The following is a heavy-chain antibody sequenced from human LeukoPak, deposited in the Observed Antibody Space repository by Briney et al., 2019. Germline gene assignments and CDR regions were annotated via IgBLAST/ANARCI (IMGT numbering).Heavy chain of an antibody. CDR1: GFTFSSYA. Sequence: GGSLRLSCAASGFTFSSYAMHWVRQAPGKGLEWVAVVWYDGSKTYSANSVKGRITISRDDSKNTLYLQMNSLRAEDTAVYYCARGVDYYDSSGTIDYWGQGTLVTVSS. CDR2: VWYDGSKT. CDR3: ARGVDYYDSSGTIDY. J-gene: IGHJ4*02. V-gene: IGHV3-33*01. D-gene: IGHD3-22*01.